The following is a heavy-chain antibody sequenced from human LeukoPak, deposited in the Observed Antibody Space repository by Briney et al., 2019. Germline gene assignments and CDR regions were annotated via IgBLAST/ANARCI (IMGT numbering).Heavy chain of an antibody. V-gene: IGHV4-59*13. D-gene: IGHD3-22*01. J-gene: IGHJ4*02. Sequence: PSETLSLTCTVSGGSISSYYWSWIRQPPGKGLEWIGYIYYSGSTNYNPSLKSRVTISVDTSKNQFSLKLSSVTAADTAVYYCARIFSGYYYALVYWGQGTLVTVSS. CDR1: GGSISSYY. CDR3: ARIFSGYYYALVY. CDR2: IYYSGST.